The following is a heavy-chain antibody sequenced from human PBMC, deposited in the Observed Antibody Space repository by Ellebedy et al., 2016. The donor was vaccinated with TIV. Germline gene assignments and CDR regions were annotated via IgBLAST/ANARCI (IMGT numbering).Heavy chain of an antibody. Sequence: GESLKISCAASGFTFSSYAMNWVRQAPGKGLEWVSGISGPGNSPYYADSVKGRFTISRDNAENSLYLQMSSLRAEDSALYYCARGLPMGSSGCDYWGQGTLVTVSS. CDR2: ISGPGNSP. D-gene: IGHD6-19*01. V-gene: IGHV3-23*01. CDR1: GFTFSSYA. J-gene: IGHJ4*02. CDR3: ARGLPMGSSGCDY.